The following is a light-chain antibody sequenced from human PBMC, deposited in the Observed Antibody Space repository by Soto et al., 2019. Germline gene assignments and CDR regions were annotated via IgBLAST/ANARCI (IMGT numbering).Light chain of an antibody. CDR2: DVT. CDR3: CSHAGTYTYV. Sequence: QPVLTQPRSVSGSPGQSLTISCTGTSSDVGGYNYVSWYQQYPGQVPKLMIYDVTKRPSGVPDRFSGSKSGNTASLTISGLQAEDEADYYCCSHAGTYTYVFGTGTQLTVL. V-gene: IGLV2-11*01. CDR1: SSDVGGYNY. J-gene: IGLJ6*01.